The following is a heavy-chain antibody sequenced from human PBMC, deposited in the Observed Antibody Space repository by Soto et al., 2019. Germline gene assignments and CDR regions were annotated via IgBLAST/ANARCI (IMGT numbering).Heavy chain of an antibody. J-gene: IGHJ4*02. V-gene: IGHV1-46*01. CDR3: ALDTAMAGVEFDY. Sequence: QVQLVQSGAEVKKPGASVKVSCKASGYTFTSYYMHWVRQAPGQGLEWMGIINPSGGSTSYAQKVQGRVTMTSDTSTSTVYMELSSLRSEDTAVYYCALDTAMAGVEFDYWGQGTLVTVSS. CDR2: INPSGGST. D-gene: IGHD5-18*01. CDR1: GYTFTSYY.